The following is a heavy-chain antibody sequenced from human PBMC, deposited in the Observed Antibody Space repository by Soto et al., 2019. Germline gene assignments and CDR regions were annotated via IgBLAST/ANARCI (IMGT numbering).Heavy chain of an antibody. V-gene: IGHV3-53*01. CDR1: GFTVSSHY. Sequence: EVQLVESGGGLIQPGESLRLSCAVSGFTVSSHYVTWVRQAPGKGLEWVSVISSAADTYYADSVKGRFTISRDYFKNTLYLQMNSLRAEDTAVYYCARGWVNRGIFDYWGQGALVTVSS. D-gene: IGHD3-16*01. CDR3: ARGWVNRGIFDY. J-gene: IGHJ4*02. CDR2: ISSAADT.